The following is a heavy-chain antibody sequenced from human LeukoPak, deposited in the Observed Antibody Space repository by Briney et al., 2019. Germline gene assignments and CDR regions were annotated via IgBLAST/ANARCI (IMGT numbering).Heavy chain of an antibody. J-gene: IGHJ4*02. CDR3: ARGLRYFDY. V-gene: IGHV3-7*04. CDR1: GFSLSDYW. CDR2: IEEDGSEK. D-gene: IGHD3-16*01. Sequence: GGSLRLSCAASGFSLSDYWMTWVRQAPGKGLEWVANIEEDGSEKYYVDSVKGRFTTSRDNAKNSLYLQMNSLRAEDTAVYYCARGLRYFDYWGQGTLVTVSS.